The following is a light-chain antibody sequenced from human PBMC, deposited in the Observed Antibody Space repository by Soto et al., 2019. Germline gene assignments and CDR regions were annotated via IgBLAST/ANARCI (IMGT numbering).Light chain of an antibody. CDR2: GAT. V-gene: IGKV3-15*01. CDR1: QSVSIL. CDR3: QKYGTAPWK. J-gene: IGKJ1*01. Sequence: EIVMTPSPATLSVSPLERATLSFRSSQSVSILLASYQQKPGQAPRLLIHGATTRATGIPARFSGSGSGTDFTLTISRLEPEDFAVYYCQKYGTAPWKFGQGTKVDIK.